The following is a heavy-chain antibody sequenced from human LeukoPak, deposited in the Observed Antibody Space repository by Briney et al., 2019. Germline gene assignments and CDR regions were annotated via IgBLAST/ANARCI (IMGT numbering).Heavy chain of an antibody. CDR1: GFTFSNAW. CDR3: ATDPADTAMVADY. V-gene: IGHV3-15*01. Sequence: PGGSLRLSCAASGFTFSNAWMSWVRQAPGKGLEWVGRIKSKTDGGTTDYAAPVKGGFTISRDDSKNTLYLQMNSLKTEDTAVYYCATDPADTAMVADYWGQGTLVTVSS. J-gene: IGHJ4*02. D-gene: IGHD5-18*01. CDR2: IKSKTDGGTT.